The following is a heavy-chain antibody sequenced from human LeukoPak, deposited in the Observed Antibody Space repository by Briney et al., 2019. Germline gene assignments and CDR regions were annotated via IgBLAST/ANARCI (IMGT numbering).Heavy chain of an antibody. CDR1: GFTFSNYG. V-gene: IGHV3-33*08. J-gene: IGHJ4*02. CDR3: ASVHGAY. CDR2: IWYDGSNK. Sequence: PGGSLRLFCAASGFTFSNYGMHGVRQAPGKGLECVAFIWYDGSNKYYADSVKGRFTISRDNSKNTLYLQMDSLTADEAPIYYFASVHGAYWGQGKLVTVSS. D-gene: IGHD1-26*01.